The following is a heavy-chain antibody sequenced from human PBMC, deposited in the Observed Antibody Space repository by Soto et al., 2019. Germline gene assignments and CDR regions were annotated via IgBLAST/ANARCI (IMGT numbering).Heavy chain of an antibody. CDR1: GYTFTSYG. CDR2: ISAYNGNT. Sequence: VASVKVSCKASGYTFTSYGISWVRQAPGQGLEWMGWISAYNGNTNYAQKLQGRVTMTTDTSTSTAYMELRSLRSDDTAVYYCARDLDVDTAMVVDFDYWGQGTLVTVSS. CDR3: ARDLDVDTAMVVDFDY. J-gene: IGHJ4*02. D-gene: IGHD5-18*01. V-gene: IGHV1-18*01.